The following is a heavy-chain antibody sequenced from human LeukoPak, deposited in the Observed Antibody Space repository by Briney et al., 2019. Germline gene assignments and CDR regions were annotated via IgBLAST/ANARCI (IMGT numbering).Heavy chain of an antibody. CDR3: AREPQPQRWLQLEAFDI. CDR2: IYYSGST. CDR1: GGSISSGGYY. V-gene: IGHV4-31*03. Sequence: SETLSLTCTVSGGSISSGGYYWSWIRQHPGKGLEWIGYIYYSGSTYYNPSLKSRVTISVDTSKNQFSLKLSSVTAADTAVHYCAREPQPQRWLQLEAFDIWGQGTMVTVSS. D-gene: IGHD5-12*01. J-gene: IGHJ3*02.